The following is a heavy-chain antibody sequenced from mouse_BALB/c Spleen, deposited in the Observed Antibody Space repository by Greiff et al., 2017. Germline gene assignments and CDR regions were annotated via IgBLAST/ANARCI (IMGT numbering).Heavy chain of an antibody. CDR1: GFTFSSYG. Sequence: EVHLVESGGDLVKPGGSLKLSCAASGFTFSSYGMSWVRQTPDKRLEWVATISSGGSYTYYPDSVKGRFTISRDNAKNTLYLQMSSLKSEDTAMYYCARQNYYAMDYWGQGTSVTVSS. CDR3: ARQNYYAMDY. V-gene: IGHV5-6*01. J-gene: IGHJ4*01. CDR2: ISSGGSYT.